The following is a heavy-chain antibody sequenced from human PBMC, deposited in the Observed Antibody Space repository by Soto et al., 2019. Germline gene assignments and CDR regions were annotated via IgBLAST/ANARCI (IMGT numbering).Heavy chain of an antibody. CDR3: ARQGLGYGDYGIYYFDY. Sequence: PGESLKISCKHSGFNFPTFWIAWVRQMPGKGLEWMGTIYPDDSDTRYSPSFQGQVTISADKSISTAYLQWSSLKASDTAMYYCARQGLGYGDYGIYYFDYRAQRTLVTVSS. V-gene: IGHV5-51*01. CDR2: IYPDDSDT. J-gene: IGHJ4*02. CDR1: GFNFPTFW. D-gene: IGHD4-17*01.